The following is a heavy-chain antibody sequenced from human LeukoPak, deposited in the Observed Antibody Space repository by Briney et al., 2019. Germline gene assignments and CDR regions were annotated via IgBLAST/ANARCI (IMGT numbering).Heavy chain of an antibody. CDR3: ARWQGIATAHNYYYYGLDV. CDR2: IYTSGIT. D-gene: IGHD6-13*01. Sequence: SETLSLTCTVSGDSISYYYWSWIRQPAGKGLERIGRIYTSGITNYNPSLKSRVTMSADTYKNQFSLKLSSVTAADTAVYYCARWQGIATAHNYYYYGLDVWGQGTTVTVSS. J-gene: IGHJ6*02. CDR1: GDSISYYY. V-gene: IGHV4-4*07.